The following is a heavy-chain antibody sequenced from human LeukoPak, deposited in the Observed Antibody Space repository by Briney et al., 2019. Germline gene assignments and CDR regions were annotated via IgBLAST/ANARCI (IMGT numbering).Heavy chain of an antibody. CDR2: IYTGGAT. Sequence: QTGGSLRLSCAASGFTFSSYSMNWVRQAPGKGLEWVSVIYTGGATYYADSVKGRFTISRDNSKNTLYLQMNSLKAEDTAVYYCARGLSGRGWYVDYWGQGTLVTVSS. D-gene: IGHD6-19*01. V-gene: IGHV3-66*01. CDR1: GFTFSSYS. CDR3: ARGLSGRGWYVDY. J-gene: IGHJ4*02.